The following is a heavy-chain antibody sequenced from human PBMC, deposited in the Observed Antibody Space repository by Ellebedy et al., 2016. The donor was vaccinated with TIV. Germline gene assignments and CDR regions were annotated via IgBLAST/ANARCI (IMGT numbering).Heavy chain of an antibody. CDR2: INEDGSVK. CDR3: ASLGFCSSNNCFYGMDV. V-gene: IGHV3-7*03. J-gene: IGHJ6*02. Sequence: GESLKISXAASGFPFRGYWMSWVRQAPGKGLEWVANINEDGSVKFFVDSVKGRFTISRDNAKKSVFLEMNSLRAEDTAVYYCASLGFCSSNNCFYGMDVWGQGTTVTVSS. CDR1: GFPFRGYW. D-gene: IGHD2-2*01.